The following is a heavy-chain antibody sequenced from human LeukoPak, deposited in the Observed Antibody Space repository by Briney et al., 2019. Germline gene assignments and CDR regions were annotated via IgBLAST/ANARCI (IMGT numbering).Heavy chain of an antibody. CDR3: ATRGSYFEDF. Sequence: GRSLRLSCAVSGFSLSSYGMHWVRQAPGKGLEWVAFISYDGNNTYHADSVKGRLSISRDTSKNILYLQMNSLRTEDTAVYYCATRGSYFEDFWGQGTLVTVSS. CDR2: ISYDGNNT. J-gene: IGHJ4*02. D-gene: IGHD1-26*01. V-gene: IGHV3-30*03. CDR1: GFSLSSYG.